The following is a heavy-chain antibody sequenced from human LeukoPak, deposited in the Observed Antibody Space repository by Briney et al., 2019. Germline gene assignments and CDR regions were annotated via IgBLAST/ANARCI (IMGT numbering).Heavy chain of an antibody. CDR2: IYHSGST. CDR3: ATLSLRTHAFDI. D-gene: IGHD2-2*01. CDR1: GGSISSSNW. V-gene: IGHV4-4*02. Sequence: PSETLSLTCAVSGGSISSSNWWSWVRPPPGKGLEWIGEIYHSGSTNYNPSLKSRVTISVDKSKNQFSLKLSSVTAADTAVYYCATLSLRTHAFDIWGQGTMVTVSS. J-gene: IGHJ3*02.